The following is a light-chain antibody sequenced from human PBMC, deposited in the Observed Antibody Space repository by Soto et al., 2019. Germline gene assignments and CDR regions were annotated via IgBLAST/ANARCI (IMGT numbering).Light chain of an antibody. CDR1: SSDIGGYNY. CDR2: DVG. Sequence: QSVLTPPASVSGSPGQSIAISCTGTSSDIGGYNYVSWYQQHPGKAPKLILYDVGTRPSGVSDRFSGSKSGNTASLTISGLQAEDEADYYCSSYTPGSTLFGTGTKVTVL. V-gene: IGLV2-14*01. CDR3: SSYTPGSTL. J-gene: IGLJ1*01.